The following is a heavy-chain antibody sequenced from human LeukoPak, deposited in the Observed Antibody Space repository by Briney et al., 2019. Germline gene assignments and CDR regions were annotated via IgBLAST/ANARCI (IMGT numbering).Heavy chain of an antibody. J-gene: IGHJ4*02. V-gene: IGHV4-34*01. CDR1: GGSFSGYY. CDR2: INHGGST. D-gene: IGHD3-22*01. CDR3: ARAFSSGYYPYYFDY. Sequence: PSETLSLTCAVYGGSFSGYYWSWIRQPPGKGLEWSGEINHGGSTNYNPSLKSRVTISVDTSKNQFSLKLSSVAAADTAVYYCARAFSSGYYPYYFDYRGQGTLVTVSS.